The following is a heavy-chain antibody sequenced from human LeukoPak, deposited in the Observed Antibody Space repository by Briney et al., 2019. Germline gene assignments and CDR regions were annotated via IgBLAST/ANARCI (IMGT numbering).Heavy chain of an antibody. Sequence: PGGSLRLSCAASGFTFSNYAIHWVRQAPGKGLEWVAVISYDGSSEYYADSVKGRFTISRDNSKNTLYLQMNSLRTEDTAVYYCARVPYVSGTFDYCGQGTLVTVSS. CDR2: ISYDGSSE. CDR3: ARVPYVSGTFDY. V-gene: IGHV3-30-3*01. CDR1: GFTFSNYA. D-gene: IGHD3-10*01. J-gene: IGHJ4*02.